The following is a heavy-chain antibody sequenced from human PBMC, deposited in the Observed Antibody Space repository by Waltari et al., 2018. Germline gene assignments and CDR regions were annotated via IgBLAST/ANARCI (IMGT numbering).Heavy chain of an antibody. J-gene: IGHJ3*01. CDR2: YDTKDAET. D-gene: IGHD7-27*01. CDR1: GYSLTALS. Sequence: QVQLVQSGAEVKKPGASVKVSCRVSGYSLTALSMHWVRQAPGKGLEWMGGYDTKDAETIYAQNFQGRVAMTEDTSTDTAYIDLTSLTSEDTAIYYCTTFNWGHDAFDLWGQGTLVTVSS. V-gene: IGHV1-24*01. CDR3: TTFNWGHDAFDL.